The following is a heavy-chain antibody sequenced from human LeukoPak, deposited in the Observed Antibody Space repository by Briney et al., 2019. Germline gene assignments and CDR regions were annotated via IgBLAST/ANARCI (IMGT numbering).Heavy chain of an antibody. D-gene: IGHD1-1*01. CDR2: ISGSGAEI. J-gene: IGHJ4*02. CDR3: SKDLTTRSIGYFDY. CDR1: EFPFSLYA. Sequence: GGSLRLSCAASEFPFSLYAMNWVRQAPGEGPEWVSSISGSGAEIRYADSVKGRFTISRDNSQNTLYLRMNSLRVEDTAIYYCSKDLTTRSIGYFDYWGQGTLVTVSS. V-gene: IGHV3-23*01.